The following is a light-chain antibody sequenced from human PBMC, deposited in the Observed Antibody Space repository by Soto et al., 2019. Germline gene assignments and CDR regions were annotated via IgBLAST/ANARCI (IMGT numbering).Light chain of an antibody. J-gene: IGKJ1*01. CDR3: MQALQTPRT. CDR1: QSLLHSNGYNY. Sequence: DIVMTQSPLSLPVTPGEPASISCRSSQSLLHSNGYNYLDWYLQKPGQSPQLLIYLGSNRASGVPDRFSGSGSGTDFTLKISRVEAEDVGVYYCMQALQTPRTCGRGTKVEI. CDR2: LGS. V-gene: IGKV2-28*01.